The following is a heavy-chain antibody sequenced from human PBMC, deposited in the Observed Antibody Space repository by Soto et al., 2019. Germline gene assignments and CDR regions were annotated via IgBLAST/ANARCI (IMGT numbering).Heavy chain of an antibody. CDR3: GKGRVGGGMDV. V-gene: IGHV1-46*03. D-gene: IGHD1-26*01. CDR1: GYTFTNYK. Sequence: QEQLVQSGAEVKKPGASVRVSCKASGYTFTNYKVHWVRQAPGQGLECLGIINPSGGSTTYTQKFRGGVIMARDKARSTVYLELMSLRSEDRGVYYGGKGRVGGGMDVSGQGTTDTVAS. CDR2: INPSGGST. J-gene: IGHJ6*01.